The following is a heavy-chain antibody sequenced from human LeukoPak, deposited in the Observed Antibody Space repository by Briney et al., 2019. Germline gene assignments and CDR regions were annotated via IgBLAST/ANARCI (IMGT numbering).Heavy chain of an antibody. CDR3: SYSSSWYGGDY. Sequence: SVRVSSKASGYTFTSYGISWVRQAPGQGLEWMGGIIPIFGTANYAQKLQGRVTITADKSTSTAYMELSSLRSEDTAVYYCSYSSSWYGGDYWGQGTLVTVSS. J-gene: IGHJ4*02. D-gene: IGHD6-13*01. CDR2: IIPIFGTA. CDR1: GYTFTSYG. V-gene: IGHV1-69*06.